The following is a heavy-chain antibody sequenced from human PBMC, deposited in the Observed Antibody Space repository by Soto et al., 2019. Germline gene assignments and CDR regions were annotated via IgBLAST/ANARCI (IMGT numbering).Heavy chain of an antibody. V-gene: IGHV3-21*01. CDR1: GFTFSSYS. CDR3: ARDRGPLDY. Sequence: AGGSLRLSCAASGFTFSSYSMNWVRQAPGKGLEWVSSISSSSSYIYYADSVKGRFTISRDNAKNSLYLQMNSLRSEDTAVYFCARDRGPLDYWGQGTLVTSPQ. CDR2: ISSSSSYI. D-gene: IGHD1-26*01. J-gene: IGHJ4*02.